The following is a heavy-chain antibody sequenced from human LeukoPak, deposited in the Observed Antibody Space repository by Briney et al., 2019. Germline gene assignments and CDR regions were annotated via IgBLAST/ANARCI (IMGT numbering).Heavy chain of an antibody. V-gene: IGHV3-48*03. CDR1: GFTFSSYE. D-gene: IGHD3-10*01. J-gene: IGHJ6*02. CDR3: ARVSPYGSGSYTYYYYYYGMDV. CDR2: ISSSGSTI. Sequence: GGSLRLSCAASGFTFSSYEMNWVRQAPGKGLEWVSYISSSGSTIYYADSVKGRFTISRDNAKNSLHLQMNSLRAEDTAVYYCARVSPYGSGSYTYYYYYYGMDVWGQGTTVTVSS.